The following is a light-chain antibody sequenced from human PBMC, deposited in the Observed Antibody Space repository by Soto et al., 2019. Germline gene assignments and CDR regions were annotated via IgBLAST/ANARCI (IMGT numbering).Light chain of an antibody. CDR1: SSDVGGYNY. CDR3: CSYEGTYRFYV. J-gene: IGLJ1*01. Sequence: QSVLTQPRSVSGSPGQSVIISCTGTSSDVGGYNYVSWYQQHPGKGPKLMIYHVSKRPSGVPDRFSGSKSGNTASLVISGLQADDEADYYCCSYEGTYRFYVFGGGTKLTVL. V-gene: IGLV2-11*01. CDR2: HVS.